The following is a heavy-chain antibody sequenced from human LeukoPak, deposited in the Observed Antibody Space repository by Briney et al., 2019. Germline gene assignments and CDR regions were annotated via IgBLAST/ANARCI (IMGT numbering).Heavy chain of an antibody. CDR1: GFTFSSYA. CDR2: ISSNGGST. CDR3: ARDEGGYGMDV. V-gene: IGHV3-64*01. Sequence: GGSLRLSCAASGFTFSSYAMHWVRQAPGKGLEYVSAISSNGGSTYYANSVKGRFTISRDNSKNTLYLQMGSLRAEDMAVYYCARDEGGYGMDVWGQGTTVTVSS. J-gene: IGHJ6*02.